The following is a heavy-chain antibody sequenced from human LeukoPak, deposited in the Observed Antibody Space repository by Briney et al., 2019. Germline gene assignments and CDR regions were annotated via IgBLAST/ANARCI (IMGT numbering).Heavy chain of an antibody. D-gene: IGHD3-10*01. CDR3: AREGITMVRGVLVRAFDI. V-gene: IGHV7-4-1*02. J-gene: IGHJ3*02. Sequence: ASVKVSCKASGYTFTGYYMHWVRQAPGQGLEWMGWINTNTGNPTYAQGFTGRFVFSLDTSVSTAYLQISSLKAEDTAVYYCAREGITMVRGVLVRAFDIWGQGTMVTVSS. CDR1: GYTFTGYY. CDR2: INTNTGNP.